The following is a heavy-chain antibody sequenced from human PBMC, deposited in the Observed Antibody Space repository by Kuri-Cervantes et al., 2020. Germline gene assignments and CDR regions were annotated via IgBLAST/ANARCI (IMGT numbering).Heavy chain of an antibody. J-gene: IGHJ6*02. CDR3: ARDGDYYYYYGMDV. Sequence: GESLKISCAASGFTFSSYWMSWVRQAPGKGLEWVANIKQDGSEKYYVDSVKGRFTISRDNAKNSLYLQMNSLRAEDTAVYYCARDGDYYYYYGMDVWGQGTTVTVSS. CDR1: GFTFSSYW. V-gene: IGHV3-7*01. D-gene: IGHD3-16*01. CDR2: IKQDGSEK.